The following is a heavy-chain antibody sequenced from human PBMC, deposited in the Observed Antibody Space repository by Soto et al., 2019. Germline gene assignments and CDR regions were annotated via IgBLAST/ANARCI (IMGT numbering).Heavy chain of an antibody. CDR1: GFTFSSYG. D-gene: IGHD3-3*01. J-gene: IGHJ6*02. CDR3: AKDLAYDFWSGQGYYYGMDV. CDR2: ISYDGSNK. Sequence: ESGGGVVQPGRSLRLSCAASGFTFSSYGMHWVRQAPGKGLEWVAVISYDGSNKYYADSVKGRFTISRDNSKNTLYLQMNSLRAEDTAVYYCAKDLAYDFWSGQGYYYGMDVWGQGTTVTVSS. V-gene: IGHV3-30*18.